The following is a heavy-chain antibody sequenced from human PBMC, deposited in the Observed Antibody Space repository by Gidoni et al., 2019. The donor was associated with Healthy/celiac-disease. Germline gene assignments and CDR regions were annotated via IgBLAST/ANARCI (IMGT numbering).Heavy chain of an antibody. J-gene: IGHJ2*01. D-gene: IGHD6-19*01. Sequence: EVQLVESGGGLVQPGGSLRLSCAASGFTFSSYEMNWVRQAPGKGLEWVSYISSSGSTIYYADSVKGRFTISRDNAKNSLYLQMNSLRAEDTAVYYCARDGYSSGWYNWYFDLWGRGTLVTVSS. CDR1: GFTFSSYE. CDR3: ARDGYSSGWYNWYFDL. V-gene: IGHV3-48*03. CDR2: ISSSGSTI.